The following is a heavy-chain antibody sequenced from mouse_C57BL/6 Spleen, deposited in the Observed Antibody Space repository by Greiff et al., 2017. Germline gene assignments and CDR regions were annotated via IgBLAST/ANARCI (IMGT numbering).Heavy chain of an antibody. D-gene: IGHD2-1*01. CDR1: GFTFSRYA. Sequence: EVMLVESGGGLVKPGGSLKLSCAASGFTFSRYAMSWVRQTPEKRLAWVATIRDGGSYTYYPATVKGRFTISRDHAKNNLYLQMSHLQSEDTAMYYCARVYYGNYHWYFAVWGTGTTVTVSS. J-gene: IGHJ1*03. CDR3: ARVYYGNYHWYFAV. CDR2: IRDGGSYT. V-gene: IGHV5-4*03.